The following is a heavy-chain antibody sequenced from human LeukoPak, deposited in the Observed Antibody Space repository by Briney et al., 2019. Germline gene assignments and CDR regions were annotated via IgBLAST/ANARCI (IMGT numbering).Heavy chain of an antibody. CDR1: GFTFSSYE. CDR3: ARDYYDSSGYLWDY. V-gene: IGHV3-48*03. CDR2: ISGSGSII. Sequence: GGSLRLSCAASGFTFSSYEMNWVRQAPGRGLEWVSYISGSGSIIYYADSVKGRFTISRDNAKTSLYLQMNSLRAEDTAVYYCARDYYDSSGYLWDYWGQGTLVTVSS. D-gene: IGHD3-22*01. J-gene: IGHJ4*02.